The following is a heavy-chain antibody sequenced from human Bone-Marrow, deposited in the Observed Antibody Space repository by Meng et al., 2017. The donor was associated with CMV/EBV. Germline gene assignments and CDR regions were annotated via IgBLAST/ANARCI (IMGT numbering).Heavy chain of an antibody. V-gene: IGHV3-48*04. CDR3: ARVKLGLDY. D-gene: IGHD6-13*01. J-gene: IGHJ4*02. CDR1: GFTFSSYS. CDR2: ISSSSSTI. Sequence: GESLKISCAASGFTFSSYSMNWVRQAPGKGLEWVSYISSSSSTIYYADSVKGRFTISRDNAKNSLYLQMNSLRAEDTAVYYCARVKLGLDYWGQGTLVTDSS.